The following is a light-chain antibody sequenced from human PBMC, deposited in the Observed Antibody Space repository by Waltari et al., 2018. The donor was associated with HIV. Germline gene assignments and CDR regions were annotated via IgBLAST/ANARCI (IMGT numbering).Light chain of an antibody. CDR3: QQYHNYWT. Sequence: EVVLTQSPATVSVSPGGRVILSCRASQSVTKNLAWYQQKPGQAPRLVSCGASTRAAGVPARFTGRGSGTQFTLTISSLQSEDFAIYYCQQYHNYWTFGQGSK. J-gene: IGKJ1*01. V-gene: IGKV3-15*01. CDR2: GAS. CDR1: QSVTKN.